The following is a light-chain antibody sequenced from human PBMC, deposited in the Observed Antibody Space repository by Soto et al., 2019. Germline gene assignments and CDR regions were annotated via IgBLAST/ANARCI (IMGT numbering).Light chain of an antibody. CDR3: CSYAGRYV. CDR2: DVS. V-gene: IGLV2-11*01. J-gene: IGLJ1*01. CDR1: SSDVGGYNY. Sequence: QSVLTQPRSVSGSPGQSVTISCTGTSSDVGGYNYVSWYQHHPGKAPKLIIYDVSKRPSGVPDRLSGSKSGNTASLTISGLQPEDEADYYCCSYAGRYVFGTGTKVTVL.